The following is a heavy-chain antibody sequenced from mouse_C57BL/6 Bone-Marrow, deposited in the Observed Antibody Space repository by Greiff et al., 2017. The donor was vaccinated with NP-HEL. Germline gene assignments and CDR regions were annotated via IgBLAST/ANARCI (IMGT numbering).Heavy chain of an antibody. D-gene: IGHD1-1*01. Sequence: EVQLQQSGAELVRPGASVKLSCTASGFNIKDYYMHWVKQRPEQGLEWIGRIDAEDGDTEYAPKFQGKATMTADQSSNTAYLQLSSLTSEDTAVYYCTTLITTVRAMDYWGQGTSVTVSS. CDR1: GFNIKDYY. J-gene: IGHJ4*01. V-gene: IGHV14-1*01. CDR3: TTLITTVRAMDY. CDR2: IDAEDGDT.